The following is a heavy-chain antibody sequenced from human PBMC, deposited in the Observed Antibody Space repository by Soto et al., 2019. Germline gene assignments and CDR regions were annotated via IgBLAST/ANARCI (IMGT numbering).Heavy chain of an antibody. Sequence: PSETLSLTCTVSGGSISSSNYYWSWIRQPPGKGLEWIGSIYYGGNTHYNPSLKSRVTISVNTSKNQFSLKLNSVTAADTAVFFCASHSYCISSGCYVGGNWFDPWGQGTLVTVSS. CDR1: GGSISSSNYY. CDR3: ASHSYCISSGCYVGGNWFDP. J-gene: IGHJ5*02. CDR2: IYYGGNT. V-gene: IGHV4-39*01. D-gene: IGHD2-2*01.